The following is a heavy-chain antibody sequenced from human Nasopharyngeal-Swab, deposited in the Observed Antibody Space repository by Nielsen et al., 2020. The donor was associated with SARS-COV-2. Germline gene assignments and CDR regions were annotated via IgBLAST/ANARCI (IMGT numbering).Heavy chain of an antibody. D-gene: IGHD2-15*01. J-gene: IGHJ3*01. CDR1: GFPFDDYA. CDR3: VKDNLLRAFDL. Sequence: GGSLRLSCAASGFPFDDYAIHWVRQAPGRGLEWVSGISWDSGNIGYADSVKGRFTISRDNAKNSLYLQMNSLRAEDTALYYCVKDNLLRAFDLWGQGTMVTVSS. CDR2: ISWDSGNI. V-gene: IGHV3-9*01.